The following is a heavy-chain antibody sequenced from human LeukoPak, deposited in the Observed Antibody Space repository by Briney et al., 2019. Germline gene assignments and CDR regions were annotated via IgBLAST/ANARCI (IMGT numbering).Heavy chain of an antibody. Sequence: SETLSLTCTVSGYSISSGYYWGWIRQPPGKGLEWIGSIYQGGSTYYNPSLKSRVTISVDTSKSQFSLKLSSVTAADTAVYYCTRYINYAYWGQGTQVTVSS. CDR1: GYSISSGYY. D-gene: IGHD4-11*01. V-gene: IGHV4-38-2*02. J-gene: IGHJ4*02. CDR2: IYQGGST. CDR3: TRYINYAY.